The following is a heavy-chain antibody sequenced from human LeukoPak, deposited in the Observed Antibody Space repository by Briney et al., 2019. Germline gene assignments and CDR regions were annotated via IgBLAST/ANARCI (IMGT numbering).Heavy chain of an antibody. J-gene: IGHJ5*02. D-gene: IGHD3-10*01. V-gene: IGHV4-30-4*01. CDR2: IYYSGST. CDR1: GGSISSGDYY. CDR3: ARDRITMVRGGPVSWFDP. Sequence: ASQTLSLTCTVSGGSISSGDYYWSWIRQPPGKGLEWIGYIYYSGSTYYNPSLKSRVTISVDTSKNQFSLELSSVTAADTAVYYCARDRITMVRGGPVSWFDPWGQGTLVTVSS.